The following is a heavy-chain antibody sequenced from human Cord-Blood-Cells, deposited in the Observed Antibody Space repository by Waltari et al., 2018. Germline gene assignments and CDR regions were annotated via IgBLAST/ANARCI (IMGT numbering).Heavy chain of an antibody. J-gene: IGHJ5*02. Sequence: QVQLQQWGAGLLKPSETLSLTCAVYGGSFSGYYWSCIRQPPGKGLEWIWEINHSGSTNYNPSLKSRVTISVDTSKNQFSLKLSSVTAADTAVYYCARGSVVVIATNWFDPWGQGTLVTVSS. CDR1: GGSFSGYY. CDR3: ARGSVVVIATNWFDP. V-gene: IGHV4-34*01. D-gene: IGHD2-21*01. CDR2: INHSGST.